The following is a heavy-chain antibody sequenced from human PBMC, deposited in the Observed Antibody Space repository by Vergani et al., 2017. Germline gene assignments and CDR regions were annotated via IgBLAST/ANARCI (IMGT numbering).Heavy chain of an antibody. Sequence: QLQLQESDPGLVKPSETLSLTCTVSGRSIRSTFYYWGWIRQPPGKGLEWIGTIYYSGSTYYNPSLKSRVTISVDTSKNQFSLKLNSVTAADTAVYYCARRGSGWGLLFDPWGQGTLVTVSS. CDR3: ARRGSGWGLLFDP. V-gene: IGHV4-39*01. D-gene: IGHD6-19*01. J-gene: IGHJ5*02. CDR2: IYYSGST. CDR1: GRSIRSTFYY.